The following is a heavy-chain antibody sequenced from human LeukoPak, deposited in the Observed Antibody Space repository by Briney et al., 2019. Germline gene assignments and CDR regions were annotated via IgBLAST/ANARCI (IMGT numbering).Heavy chain of an antibody. CDR1: GFTFSSYA. CDR3: ARLQTTVTTFIGFDI. D-gene: IGHD4-17*01. CDR2: ISYDGSNK. Sequence: GGSLRLSCAASGFTFSSYAMHWVRQAPGKGLEWVTVISYDGSNKDYADSVKGRFTISRDNSKNTLYLQLNSLRAEDTAVYYCARLQTTVTTFIGFDIWGQGTMVTVSS. J-gene: IGHJ3*02. V-gene: IGHV3-30-3*01.